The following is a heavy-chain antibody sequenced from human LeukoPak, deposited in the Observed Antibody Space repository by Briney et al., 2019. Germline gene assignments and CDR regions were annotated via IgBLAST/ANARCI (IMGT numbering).Heavy chain of an antibody. D-gene: IGHD6-13*01. CDR2: INAGNGNT. Sequence: ASVKVSCKASGYTFTSYAMHWVRQAPGQRLEWMGWINAGNGNTKYSQKFQGRVTITRDTSASTAYMELSSLRSEDTAVYYCARKGSPYSSSWYAYFDYWGQGTLVTVSS. J-gene: IGHJ4*02. V-gene: IGHV1-3*01. CDR3: ARKGSPYSSSWYAYFDY. CDR1: GYTFTSYA.